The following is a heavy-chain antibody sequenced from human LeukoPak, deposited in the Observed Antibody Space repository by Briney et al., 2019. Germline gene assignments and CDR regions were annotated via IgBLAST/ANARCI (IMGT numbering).Heavy chain of an antibody. V-gene: IGHV3-23*01. D-gene: IGHD1-1*01. CDR1: GFTFSSYA. J-gene: IGHJ4*02. Sequence: TGGSLRLSCAASGFTFSSYAMSWVRQAPGKGLEWVSAISGSGGSTYYADSVKGRFTISRDNSKNTLYLQMNSLRAEDTAVYYCAKDQGWNDANYFDYWGQGTLVTVSS. CDR2: ISGSGGST. CDR3: AKDQGWNDANYFDY.